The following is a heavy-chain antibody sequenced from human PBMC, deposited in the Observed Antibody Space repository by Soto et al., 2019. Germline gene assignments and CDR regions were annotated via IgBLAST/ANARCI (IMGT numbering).Heavy chain of an antibody. Sequence: QVQLQQWGAGLLKPSETLSLTCAVYGGSFSNYYWSWIRQPPGKGLEWIGEINHSGSTNYNPSLKSRVTMSVDTSKNQFSLKVSSVTAADTALYYCARPSRFDYWGQGTLVTVSS. CDR3: ARPSRFDY. V-gene: IGHV4-34*01. J-gene: IGHJ4*02. D-gene: IGHD6-6*01. CDR1: GGSFSNYY. CDR2: INHSGST.